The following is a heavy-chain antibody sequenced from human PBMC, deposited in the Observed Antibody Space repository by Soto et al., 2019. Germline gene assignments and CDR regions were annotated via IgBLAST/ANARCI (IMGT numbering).Heavy chain of an antibody. J-gene: IGHJ5*02. V-gene: IGHV5-51*01. CDR2: ISPRDSDT. D-gene: IGHD4-17*01. CDR3: ARHGFYGDYSSNYFDP. CDR1: GYTFTNYW. Sequence: LGESLKISCKGSGYTFTNYWIAWVRQMPGKGLEYMGIISPRDSDTRYSPSFQGQVTISADKSITTAYLQWSSLKASDTAMYYCARHGFYGDYSSNYFDPWGQGTLVTVSS.